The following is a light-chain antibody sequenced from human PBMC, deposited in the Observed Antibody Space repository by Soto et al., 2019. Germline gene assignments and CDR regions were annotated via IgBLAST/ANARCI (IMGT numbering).Light chain of an antibody. CDR1: SSDVGGYNY. CDR2: DVS. Sequence: QSALTQPASVSGSPGQSITISRTGTSSDVGGYNYVSWYQQHPGKAPKLMIYDVSKRPSGVPDRFSGSKSGNTASLTISGLQAEDEADYYCCSYAGSYKGYVFGTGTKLTVL. J-gene: IGLJ1*01. V-gene: IGLV2-11*01. CDR3: CSYAGSYKGYV.